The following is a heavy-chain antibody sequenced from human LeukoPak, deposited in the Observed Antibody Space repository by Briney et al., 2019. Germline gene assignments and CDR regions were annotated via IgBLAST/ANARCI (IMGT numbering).Heavy chain of an antibody. D-gene: IGHD1-1*01. CDR3: AKVNDLGDFDY. J-gene: IGHJ4*02. CDR2: ISGSGGST. V-gene: IGHV3-23*01. Sequence: GGSLRLSCAASGSRFTYYGMSWVRQAPGKGLEWVSAISGSGGSTYYADSVKGRFTISRDNSKNTLYLQMNSLRAEDTAVYYCAKVNDLGDFDYWGQGTLVTVSS. CDR1: GSRFTYYG.